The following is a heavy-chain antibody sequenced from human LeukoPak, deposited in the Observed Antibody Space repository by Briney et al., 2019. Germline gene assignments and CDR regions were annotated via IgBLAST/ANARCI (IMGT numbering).Heavy chain of an antibody. CDR3: ARYCSGGSCKSPFDY. V-gene: IGHV7-4-1*02. Sequence: ASVKVSCKASGYTFTSYAMNWVRQAPGQGLEWMGWINTNTGNPTYAQGFTGRFVFSLDTSVSTAYLQISSLKAEDTAVHYCARYCSGGSCKSPFDYWGQGTLVTVSS. CDR1: GYTFTSYA. D-gene: IGHD2-15*01. J-gene: IGHJ4*02. CDR2: INTNTGNP.